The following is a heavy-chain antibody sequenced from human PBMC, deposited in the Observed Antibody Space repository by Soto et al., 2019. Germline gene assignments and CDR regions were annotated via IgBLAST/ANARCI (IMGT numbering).Heavy chain of an antibody. CDR2: ISYDGSNK. Sequence: PGGSLRLSCAASGFTFSSYAMHWVRQAPGKGLEWVAVISYDGSNKYYADSVKGRFTISRDNSKNTLYLQMNSLRAEDTAVYYCASLIAAAGTIDYWGQGTLVTVSS. J-gene: IGHJ4*02. CDR1: GFTFSSYA. V-gene: IGHV3-30-3*01. CDR3: ASLIAAAGTIDY. D-gene: IGHD6-13*01.